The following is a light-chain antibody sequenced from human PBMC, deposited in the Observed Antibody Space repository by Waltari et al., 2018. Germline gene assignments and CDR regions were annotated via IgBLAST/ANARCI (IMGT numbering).Light chain of an antibody. Sequence: IQLTQSPSPLSASVGDRVNITCRTSESVNRHLAWYQQKPGRAPNLLIYKASTLETGAPSKFSGSGSGTEFSLTITNLQRDDFATYFCQHYDSYQYAFGPGTKLEIK. J-gene: IGKJ2*01. CDR2: KAS. V-gene: IGKV1-5*03. CDR1: ESVNRH. CDR3: QHYDSYQYA.